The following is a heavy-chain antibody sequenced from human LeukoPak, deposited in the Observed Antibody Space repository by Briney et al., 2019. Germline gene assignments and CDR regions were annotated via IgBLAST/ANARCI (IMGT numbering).Heavy chain of an antibody. V-gene: IGHV4-59*08. D-gene: IGHD6-19*01. J-gene: IGHJ4*02. CDR1: GDSISTYY. Sequence: SETLSLTCTVSGDSISTYYWSWIRQPPGKGLEWIGYVYYNGNTKYNPSLKSRVTISVDTSNNQFSLTLSSVTAADTAVYFCARRVAVTARYYFGFWGQGARVTVSS. CDR3: ARRVAVTARYYFGF. CDR2: VYYNGNT.